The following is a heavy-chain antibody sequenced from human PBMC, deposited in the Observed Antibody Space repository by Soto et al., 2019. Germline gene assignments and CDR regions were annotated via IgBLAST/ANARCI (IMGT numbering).Heavy chain of an antibody. CDR3: AKLARGGSSWSDY. Sequence: EVQLLESGGGLVQPGGPLRLSCAASGFTFDDHTMHWVRQAPGKGLEWVSGISWDSGSISYADSVKGRFTISRDNAKNSLYLQMNSLKTEDTALYYCAKLARGGSSWSDYWGQGTLVTVSS. V-gene: IGHV3-9*01. CDR1: GFTFDDHT. J-gene: IGHJ4*02. D-gene: IGHD6-13*01. CDR2: ISWDSGSI.